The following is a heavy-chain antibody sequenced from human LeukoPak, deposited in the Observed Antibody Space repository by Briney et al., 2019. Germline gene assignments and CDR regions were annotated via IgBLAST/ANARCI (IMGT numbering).Heavy chain of an antibody. CDR3: ARDRRYFGIDY. J-gene: IGHJ4*02. CDR2: IYSGDTT. V-gene: IGHV3-53*01. D-gene: IGHD2/OR15-2a*01. Sequence: PGGSLRLSCAASGFTVSSNYTSWVRQAPGKGLEWVSVIYSGDTTYYADSVKGRFTISRDNSKNTLYLQMNSLRAEDTAVYYCARDRRYFGIDYWGQGTLVTVSS. CDR1: GFTVSSNY.